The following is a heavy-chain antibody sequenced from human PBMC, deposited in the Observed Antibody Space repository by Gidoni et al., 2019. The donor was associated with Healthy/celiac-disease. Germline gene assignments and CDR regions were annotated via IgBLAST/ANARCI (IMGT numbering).Heavy chain of an antibody. J-gene: IGHJ4*02. CDR1: GGSISSISYY. CDR3: ARENDYVWGSYRPGDY. D-gene: IGHD3-16*02. Sequence: QLQLQESGPGLVKPSETLSLPCTASGGSISSISYYWGWIRQPPGKGLEWIGSIYYSGSTYYNPSLKSRVTISVDTSKNQFSLKLSSVTAADTAVYYCARENDYVWGSYRPGDYWGQGTLVTVSS. V-gene: IGHV4-39*07. CDR2: IYYSGST.